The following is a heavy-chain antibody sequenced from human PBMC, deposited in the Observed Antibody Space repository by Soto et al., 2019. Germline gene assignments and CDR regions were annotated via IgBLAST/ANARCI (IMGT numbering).Heavy chain of an antibody. V-gene: IGHV4-61*01. J-gene: IGHJ6*02. CDR3: ARVPRSGGSSYYGLDV. D-gene: IGHD2-15*01. Sequence: PSETLSLTCSVSGDSVNSGYYYWNWVRQPPGMRPEWIGYVSYSGTNYNPSLRSRLTISSDKSKNQFSLRLSSVTAADTAVYYCARVPRSGGSSYYGLDVWGQGIVVTVSS. CDR2: VSYSGT. CDR1: GDSVNSGYYY.